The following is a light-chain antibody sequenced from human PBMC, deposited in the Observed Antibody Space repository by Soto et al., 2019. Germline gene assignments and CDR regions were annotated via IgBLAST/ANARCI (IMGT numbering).Light chain of an antibody. J-gene: IGKJ3*01. CDR1: QSVLYRSNNKNY. Sequence: DIVMTQSPDSLAVSLGERATINCKSSQSVLYRSNNKNYLAWCRQKPGQPPKLLIYWASTRESGVPDRFSGSGSGTDFTLTISSLQTEDVAVYYCQQYYSSPNTFGPGTKVEIK. CDR2: WAS. V-gene: IGKV4-1*01. CDR3: QQYYSSPNT.